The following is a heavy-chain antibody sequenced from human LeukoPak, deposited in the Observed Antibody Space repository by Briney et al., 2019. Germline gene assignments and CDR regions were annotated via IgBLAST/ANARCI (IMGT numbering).Heavy chain of an antibody. CDR2: IYTSGST. J-gene: IGHJ4*02. D-gene: IGHD3-10*01. V-gene: IGHV4-61*02. CDR3: AREGSLWFGESKTAFDY. Sequence: SETLSLTCTVSGGSISSGSYYWSRIRQPAGKGLEWIGRIYTSGSTNYNPSLKSRVTISVDTSKNQFSLKLSSVTAADTAVYYCAREGSLWFGESKTAFDYWGQGTLVTVSS. CDR1: GGSISSGSYY.